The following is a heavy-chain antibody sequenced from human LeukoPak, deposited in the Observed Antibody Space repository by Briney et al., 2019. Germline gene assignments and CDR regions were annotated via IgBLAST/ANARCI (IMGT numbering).Heavy chain of an antibody. Sequence: GASVKVSCKASGYTFTRYGFSWVRQAPGQGLEWMGGIIPIFGTANYAQKFQGRVTITTDESTSTAYMELSSLRSEDTAVYYCARNQYQLLFNYYYYYMDVWGKGTTVTVSS. D-gene: IGHD2-2*01. CDR1: GYTFTRYG. J-gene: IGHJ6*03. V-gene: IGHV1-69*05. CDR2: IIPIFGTA. CDR3: ARNQYQLLFNYYYYYMDV.